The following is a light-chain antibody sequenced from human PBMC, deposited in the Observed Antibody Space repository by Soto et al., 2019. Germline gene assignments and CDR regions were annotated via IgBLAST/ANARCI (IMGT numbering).Light chain of an antibody. CDR3: EQYNNWPLYT. CDR2: GAS. J-gene: IGKJ2*01. V-gene: IGKV3D-15*01. CDR1: QSVSSN. Sequence: VMTQSPATLSVSPGQRATLSCRASQSVSSNLAWYQQKPGQARRLLIYGASTRATGIPARFSGSGSGTEFTLTVSSLQSEDFAGYYCEQYNNWPLYTFGQGTKLEIK.